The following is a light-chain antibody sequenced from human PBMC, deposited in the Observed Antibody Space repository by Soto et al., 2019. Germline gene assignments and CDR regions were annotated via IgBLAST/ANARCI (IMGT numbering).Light chain of an antibody. CDR3: GSWDSSLSAYV. V-gene: IGLV1-51*01. CDR1: SSQIGGIS. Sequence: QSLLWPPPSWSATRGHRVTIPCSGSSSQIGGISVSWYQPLPGTAPRVLIYDDDKRPSGIPDRCSGSKSGTSATLGITGVQTVDEADYLWGSWDSSLSAYVFARGPKVTV. J-gene: IGLJ1*01. CDR2: DDD.